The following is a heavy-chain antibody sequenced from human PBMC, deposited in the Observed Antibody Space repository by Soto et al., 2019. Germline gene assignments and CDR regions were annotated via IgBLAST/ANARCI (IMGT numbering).Heavy chain of an antibody. CDR1: GYTFINYY. CDR2: INPNGGST. V-gene: IGHV1-46*03. CDR3: VRATAARQRDYSYHYYLHI. Sequence: QVQLVQSGAEVKKPGASVKVSCKASGYTFINYYIHWVRQAPGQGLEWMGVINPNGGSTVYAQKFQGIVTLTRDTSTSTVYVELSSLRSDDTAVYFCVRATAARQRDYSYHYYLHIWGKGTTVTVSS. J-gene: IGHJ6*03. D-gene: IGHD6-6*01.